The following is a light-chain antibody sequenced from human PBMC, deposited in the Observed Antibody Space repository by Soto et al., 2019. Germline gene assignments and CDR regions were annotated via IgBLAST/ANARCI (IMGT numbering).Light chain of an antibody. CDR1: QSISNY. CDR3: QQSYRTPPT. J-gene: IGKJ1*01. Sequence: DIQMTQSPSSLSASIGARVTITCRASQSISNYLNWYQQKPGKAPNLLIFAASSLQSGVPSRFSGSGYGTSVTITIRSVQTEDIETYYCQQSYRTPPTFGQGTKVDIK. V-gene: IGKV1-39*01. CDR2: AAS.